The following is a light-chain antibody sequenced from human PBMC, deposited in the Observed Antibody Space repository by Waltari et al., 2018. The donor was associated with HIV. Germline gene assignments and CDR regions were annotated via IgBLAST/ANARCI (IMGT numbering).Light chain of an antibody. V-gene: IGLV2-14*02. J-gene: IGLJ3*02. CDR3: SSFTGINTWV. Sequence: QSALTQPASVSGSPGQSITIASPGPSNDFGTYNPDSWYQQHPAQAPKHMIYEVNNRPSGVSNRFSGSKSGNTASLTISGLQAEDEADYYCSSFTGINTWVFGGGTMVTVL. CDR2: EVN. CDR1: SNDFGTYNP.